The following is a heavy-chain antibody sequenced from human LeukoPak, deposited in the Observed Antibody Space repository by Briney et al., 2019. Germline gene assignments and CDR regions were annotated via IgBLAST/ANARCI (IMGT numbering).Heavy chain of an antibody. CDR2: INPSGGST. CDR3: ARDRVGAYYYDSSGYSVGPI. V-gene: IGHV1-46*01. Sequence: ASVKVSCKASGYTFTSYYMHWVRQAPGQGLEWMGIINPSGGSTSYAQKFQGRVTMTRDMSTSTVYMELSILRSEDTAVYYCARDRVGAYYYDSSGYSVGPIWGQGTMVTVSS. CDR1: GYTFTSYY. D-gene: IGHD3-22*01. J-gene: IGHJ3*02.